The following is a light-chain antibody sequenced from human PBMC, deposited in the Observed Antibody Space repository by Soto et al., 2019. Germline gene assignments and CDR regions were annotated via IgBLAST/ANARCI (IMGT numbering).Light chain of an antibody. Sequence: QSALTQPASVSGSPGQSITISCTATSSDVGGYHYVSWYQQHPGKAPKLMIYDVSNRPSGVSNRFSGSKSGNTASLTISGLQAEDEADYYCSSYTSSSTLGVFGTGTKLTVL. V-gene: IGLV2-14*01. CDR2: DVS. J-gene: IGLJ1*01. CDR1: SSDVGGYHY. CDR3: SSYTSSSTLGV.